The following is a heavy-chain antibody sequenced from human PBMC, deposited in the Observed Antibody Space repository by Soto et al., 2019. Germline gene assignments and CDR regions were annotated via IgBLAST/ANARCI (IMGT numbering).Heavy chain of an antibody. CDR1: GFTFSSYS. V-gene: IGHV3-21*01. CDR3: AGPLASRYSDSRYKRCHIDY. CDR2: ISSTTSHI. D-gene: IGHD6-13*01. J-gene: IGHJ4*02. Sequence: GGSLRLSCPASGFTFSSYSMNWVRQAPGKGLEWVSSISSTTSHIYYTDSVQGRFTISRDNAKNSLYLQMDSLRAEDTAMYYCAGPLASRYSDSRYKRCHIDYWGQGTLVTVSS.